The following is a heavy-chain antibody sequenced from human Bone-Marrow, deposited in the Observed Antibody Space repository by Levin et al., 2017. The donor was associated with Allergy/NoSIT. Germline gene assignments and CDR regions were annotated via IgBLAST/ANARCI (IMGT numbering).Heavy chain of an antibody. D-gene: IGHD1-7*01. CDR3: ARSVELRDPLDY. CDR1: GFTFNNYR. Sequence: AGGSLRLSCVASGFTFNNYRMNWVRQAPGKGLEWVSSITTSGTHVYYGNSVKGRFTTSRDNAKNSLSLQMNSLTADDTAVYYCARSVELRDPLDYWGQGTLVTVSS. CDR2: ITTSGTHV. V-gene: IGHV3-21*01. J-gene: IGHJ4*02.